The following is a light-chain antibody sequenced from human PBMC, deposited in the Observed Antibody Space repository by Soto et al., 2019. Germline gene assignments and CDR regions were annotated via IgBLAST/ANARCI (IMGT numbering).Light chain of an antibody. CDR3: GTWDSSLSAAYV. CDR1: SSNIGKNY. Sequence: QSVLTQPPSVSAAPGQKVTISCSGSSSNIGKNYVSWYQQLPGTAPKLLIYENNKRPSGIPDRFSGSKSGTSATLGITGLQTGDEADYYCGTWDSSLSAAYVFGTGTKLTVL. CDR2: ENN. J-gene: IGLJ1*01. V-gene: IGLV1-51*02.